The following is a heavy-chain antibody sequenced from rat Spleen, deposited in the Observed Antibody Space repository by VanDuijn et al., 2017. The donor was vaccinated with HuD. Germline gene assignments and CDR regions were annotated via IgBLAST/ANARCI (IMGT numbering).Heavy chain of an antibody. CDR1: GFSLTSNS. CDR3: TSYYYDGTYYSD. J-gene: IGHJ2*01. CDR2: IWGDGST. D-gene: IGHD1-12*02. V-gene: IGHV2-1*01. Sequence: QVQLKESGPGLVQPSQTLSLTCTVSGFSLTSNSVHWVRQPPGKGLEWMGGIWGDGSTDYNSALKSRLSISRDTSKSQVFLKMNSLQTDDTAIYFCTSYYYDGTYYSDWGQGVMVTVSS.